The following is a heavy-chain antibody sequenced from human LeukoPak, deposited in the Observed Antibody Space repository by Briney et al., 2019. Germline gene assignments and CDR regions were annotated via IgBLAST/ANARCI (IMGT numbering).Heavy chain of an antibody. CDR2: IFHSGSP. CDR3: AKARGNFYDFWSAYDC. J-gene: IGHJ4*02. D-gene: IGHD3-3*01. Sequence: PSETLSLTCSVSGGSITSAYYYWTWIRQPPGKGLEWIGYIFHSGSPYYNPSLKGRVTISVDRSKNQFSLNLSSVTAADTAVYYCAKARGNFYDFWSAYDCWGQGTLVTVSS. V-gene: IGHV4-30-2*01. CDR1: GGSITSAYYY.